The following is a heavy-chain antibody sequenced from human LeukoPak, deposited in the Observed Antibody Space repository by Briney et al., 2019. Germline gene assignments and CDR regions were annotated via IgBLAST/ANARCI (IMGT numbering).Heavy chain of an antibody. J-gene: IGHJ6*02. CDR1: GYTFTSYD. CDR3: AREGSPSGYPSPHYYYYGMDV. D-gene: IGHD3-22*01. Sequence: ASVKVSCKSSGYTFTSYDIHWVRQATAQGLEWMGRMNPNRGNTGYAQKFQGRVTMTRNTSISTAYMELSSLRSEDTAVYYCAREGSPSGYPSPHYYYYGMDVWGQGTTVTVSS. V-gene: IGHV1-8*01. CDR2: MNPNRGNT.